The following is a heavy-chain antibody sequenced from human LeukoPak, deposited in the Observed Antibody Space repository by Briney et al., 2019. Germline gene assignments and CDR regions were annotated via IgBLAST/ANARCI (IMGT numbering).Heavy chain of an antibody. D-gene: IGHD3-10*01. CDR2: ISYDGSNK. J-gene: IGHJ4*02. CDR1: GFTFSSYA. Sequence: GGSLRLSCAAPGFTFSSYAMHWVRQAPGKGLEWVAVISYDGSNKYYADSVKGRFTISRDNSKNTLYLQMNSLRAEDTAVYYCSTGSQIREADFWGQGTLVTVSS. CDR3: STGSQIREADF. V-gene: IGHV3-30-3*01.